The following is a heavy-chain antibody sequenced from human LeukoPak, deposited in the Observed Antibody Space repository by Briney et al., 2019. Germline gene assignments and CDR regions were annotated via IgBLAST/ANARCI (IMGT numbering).Heavy chain of an antibody. CDR3: ARDSLRGPPDAFDI. CDR1: GFTFSSYG. D-gene: IGHD2-15*01. Sequence: AGGSLRLSCAASGFTFSSYGMHWVRQAPGKGLEWVAVIWYDGSNKYYADSVKGRFTISRDNSKNTLYLQMNSLRAEDTAVYYCARDSLRGPPDAFDIWGQGTRVTVSS. CDR2: IWYDGSNK. J-gene: IGHJ3*02. V-gene: IGHV3-33*01.